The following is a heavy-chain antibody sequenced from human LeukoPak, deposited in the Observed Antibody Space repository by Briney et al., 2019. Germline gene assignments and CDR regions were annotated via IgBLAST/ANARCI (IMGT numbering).Heavy chain of an antibody. Sequence: SETLSLTCAVYGGSFSGYYWSWIRQPPGKRLEWIGEINHSGSTNYNPSLKSRVTISVDTSKNQFSLKLSSVTAADTAVYYCARGNRGTYCSSTSCYTGYSSSAGRNYYYYYYMDVWGKGTTVTVSS. CDR1: GGSFSGYY. V-gene: IGHV4-34*01. CDR3: ARGNRGTYCSSTSCYTGYSSSAGRNYYYYYYMDV. J-gene: IGHJ6*03. D-gene: IGHD2-2*02. CDR2: INHSGST.